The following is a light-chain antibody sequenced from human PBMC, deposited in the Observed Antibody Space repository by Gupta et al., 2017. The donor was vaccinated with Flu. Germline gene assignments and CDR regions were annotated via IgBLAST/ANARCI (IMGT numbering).Light chain of an antibody. J-gene: IGKJ1*01. CDR1: QTIDSW. V-gene: IGKV1-5*03. CDR2: KAS. CDR3: QQDRSSPWT. Sequence: PSTLSASVGDRVTITCRASQTIDSWLAWYQKKPGRAPKSLIYKASSVETGVPSRFSGSGSGTEFSLTISSLQPDDFATYYCQQDRSSPWTFGQGTKVEIK.